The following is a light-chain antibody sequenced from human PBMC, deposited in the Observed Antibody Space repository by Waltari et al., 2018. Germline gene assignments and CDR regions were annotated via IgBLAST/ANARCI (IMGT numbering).Light chain of an antibody. CDR3: AAWDDSLSGPV. CDR1: SSNIGNNY. Sequence: QSVLTQPTSAYGTPGKRVTISCSGSSSNIGNNYVKWYKQLPGTAPKLLIYRNNQRPSGVPDLFSGSKSGTSASLAISGLRSEDEADYYCAAWDDSLSGPVFGGGTKLTVL. V-gene: IGLV1-47*01. CDR2: RNN. J-gene: IGLJ2*01.